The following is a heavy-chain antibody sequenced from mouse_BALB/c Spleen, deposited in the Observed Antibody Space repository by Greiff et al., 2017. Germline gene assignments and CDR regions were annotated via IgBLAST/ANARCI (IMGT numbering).Heavy chain of an antibody. V-gene: IGHV1-74*01. D-gene: IGHD2-12*01. CDR1: GYSFTSYW. CDR3: ASGGVNDVSPWFAY. CDR2: IHPSDSET. J-gene: IGHJ3*01. Sequence: VKLQQPGAELVRPGASVKLSCKASGYSFTSYWMNWVKQRPGQGLEWIGMIHPSDSETRLNQKFKDKATLTVDKSSSTAYMQLSSPTSEDSAVYSCASGGVNDVSPWFAYWGQGTLVTVSA.